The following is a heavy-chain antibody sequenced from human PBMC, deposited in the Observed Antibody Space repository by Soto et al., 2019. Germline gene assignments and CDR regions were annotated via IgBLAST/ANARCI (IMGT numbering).Heavy chain of an antibody. V-gene: IGHV1-69*13. D-gene: IGHD2-8*01. CDR1: GGTFSSYA. CDR2: IIPIFGTA. Sequence: GASVKVSCKASGGTFSSYAISWVRQAPGQGLEWMGGIIPIFGTANYAQKFQGRVTITADESTSTAYMELSSLTSEDTSVYFCTRDLNGGNPFDYWGRGTLVTSPQ. J-gene: IGHJ4*02. CDR3: TRDLNGGNPFDY.